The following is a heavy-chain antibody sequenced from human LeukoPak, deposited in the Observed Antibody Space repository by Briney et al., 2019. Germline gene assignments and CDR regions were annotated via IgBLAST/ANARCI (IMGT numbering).Heavy chain of an antibody. CDR3: ARQPLNCSTTSCYAFDV. J-gene: IGHJ3*01. D-gene: IGHD2-2*01. Sequence: PSETLSLTCAVYDGSVSAHYWSWIRQPPGKGLEWIGEINHGGTTNYNPSLKSRVTISVDTSKNQFSLNLNSVTAADTAVYYCARQPLNCSTTSCYAFDVWGQGTMVTVSS. CDR1: DGSVSAHY. V-gene: IGHV4-34*01. CDR2: INHGGTT.